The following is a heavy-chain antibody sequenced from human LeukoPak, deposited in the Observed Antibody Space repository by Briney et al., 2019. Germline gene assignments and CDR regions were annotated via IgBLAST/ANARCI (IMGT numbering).Heavy chain of an antibody. CDR3: ARGGWDYGGALCI. V-gene: IGHV4-31*03. CDR1: GGSISSGGYY. D-gene: IGHD4-23*01. CDR2: VYYSGST. Sequence: PSETLSLTCTVSGGSISSGGYYWSWIRQHPGKGLEWIGYVYYSGSTYYNPSLKSRVTISVDTSKNQFSLKLSSVTAADTAVYYCARGGWDYGGALCIWGQGTLVTVSS. J-gene: IGHJ4*02.